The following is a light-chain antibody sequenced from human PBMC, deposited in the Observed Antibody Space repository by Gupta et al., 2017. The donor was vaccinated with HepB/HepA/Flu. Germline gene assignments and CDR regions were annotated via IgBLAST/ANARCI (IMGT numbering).Light chain of an antibody. CDR2: GAS. J-gene: IGKJ4*02. V-gene: IGKV3-20*01. Sequence: EIVLTQSLGTLSLSPGERATLPCRASQSVERNYLAWYQQRPGQAPRLIIYGASGRATVIPDIFGGRWSGIDFTPTISRLDPEDFALYYWQQYGSSPSFGGGTKVEIK. CDR3: QQYGSSPS. CDR1: QSVERNY.